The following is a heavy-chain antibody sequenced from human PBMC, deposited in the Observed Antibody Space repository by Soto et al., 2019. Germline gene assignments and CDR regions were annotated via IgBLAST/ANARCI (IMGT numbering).Heavy chain of an antibody. CDR2: IIPILGIA. D-gene: IGHD6-13*01. Sequence: SVKVSWRASGGAISIYTISWVRQAPRQGLEWMGRIIPILGIANYAQKFQGRVTITADKSTSTAYVELSSLRSEDTAVYYCARVGSAAGTVAFDIWGQGTMVTVSS. CDR3: ARVGSAAGTVAFDI. CDR1: GGAISIYT. V-gene: IGHV1-69*02. J-gene: IGHJ3*02.